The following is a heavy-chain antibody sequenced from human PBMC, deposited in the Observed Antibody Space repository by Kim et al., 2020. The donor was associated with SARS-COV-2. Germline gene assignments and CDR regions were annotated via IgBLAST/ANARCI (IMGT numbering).Heavy chain of an antibody. D-gene: IGHD6-19*01. CDR3: AKDSGVAAYYYYGMDV. V-gene: IGHV3-43*01. J-gene: IGHJ6*02. CDR1: GFTFDDYT. CDR2: ISWDGGST. Sequence: GGSLRLSCAASGFTFDDYTMHWVRQAPGKGLEWVSLISWDGGSTYYADSVKGRFTISRDNSKNSLYLQMNSLRTEDTALYYCAKDSGVAAYYYYGMDVWGQGTTVTVSS.